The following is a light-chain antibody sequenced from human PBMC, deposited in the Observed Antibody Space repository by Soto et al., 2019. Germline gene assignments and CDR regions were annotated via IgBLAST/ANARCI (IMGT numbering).Light chain of an antibody. J-gene: IGKJ4*01. CDR3: QQSYSTLLT. CDR2: AAS. CDR1: QSISSY. Sequence: DIQMTQSPSSLSASVGDRVTITYRASQSISSYLNWYQQKPGKAPKLLIYAASSLQSGVPSRFSGSGSGTDFTLTISSLQPEYFATYYCQQSYSTLLTFGGGTKVEIK. V-gene: IGKV1-39*01.